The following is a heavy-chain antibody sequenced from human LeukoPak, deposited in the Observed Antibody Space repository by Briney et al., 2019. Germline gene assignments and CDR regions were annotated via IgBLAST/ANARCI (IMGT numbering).Heavy chain of an antibody. CDR2: TYYRCKWYN. J-gene: IGHJ5*02. Sequence: SQTLSLTRAISGDTVSSNSAGWNWTRQSPSRGLEWQGRTYYRCKWYNDYAVSVKSRVTITPDTSKNQFSLQLNSVTPEDTAVYYCAGEGSPSKWFDPWGQGTLVTVSS. CDR1: GDTVSSNSAG. V-gene: IGHV6-1*01. CDR3: AGEGSPSKWFDP.